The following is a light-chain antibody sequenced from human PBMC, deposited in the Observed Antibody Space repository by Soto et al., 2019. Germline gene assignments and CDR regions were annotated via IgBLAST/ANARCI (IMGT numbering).Light chain of an antibody. Sequence: DIKMTQSPSSLSASVEDRVTISCQASQDISNSLNWYQQKPGKAPELLIYDAYNLEKGVPSRFSGSGTGTDFTLTSISLQPEDIATYYCQHYNDLPPTFGHGTNVDIK. CDR2: DAY. V-gene: IGKV1-33*01. CDR1: QDISNS. CDR3: QHYNDLPPT. J-gene: IGKJ3*01.